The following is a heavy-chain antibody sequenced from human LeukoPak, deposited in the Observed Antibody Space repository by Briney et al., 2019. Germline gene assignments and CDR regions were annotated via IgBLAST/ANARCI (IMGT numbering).Heavy chain of an antibody. CDR1: GFTFSSYW. V-gene: IGHV3-7*01. D-gene: IGHD1-14*01. J-gene: IGHJ5*02. Sequence: GGSLRLSCAASGFTFSSYWMSWVRQAPGKGLEWVANIKQDGSEKYYVDSVKGRFTISRDNAKNSLYLQMNSLRAEDTAVYYCARRTGFQPINWFDPWGQGTLVTVSS. CDR3: ARRTGFQPINWFDP. CDR2: IKQDGSEK.